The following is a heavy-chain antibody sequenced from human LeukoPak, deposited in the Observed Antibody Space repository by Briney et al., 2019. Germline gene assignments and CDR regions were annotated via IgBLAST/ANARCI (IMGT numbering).Heavy chain of an antibody. CDR2: TYYRSKWIN. CDR1: WDSVSVKSDV. Sequence: SQTLSLTCAISWDSVSVKSDVWNWIRQSPSRGLEWLGRTYYRSKWINDYATSVKSRIIISPDTSKNQFSLHLNSVTPEDTAVYYCARDADWAYDAFDIWGQGTMVTVSS. D-gene: IGHD3-9*01. V-gene: IGHV6-1*01. CDR3: ARDADWAYDAFDI. J-gene: IGHJ3*02.